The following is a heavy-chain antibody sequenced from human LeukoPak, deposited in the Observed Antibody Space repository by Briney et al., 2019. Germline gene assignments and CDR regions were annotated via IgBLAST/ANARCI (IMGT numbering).Heavy chain of an antibody. CDR3: KYCSSTSCRDY. CDR2: IYYSGST. V-gene: IGHV4-59*08. D-gene: IGHD2-2*01. CDR1: GGSIGSYY. Sequence: SETLSLTCTVSGGSIGSYYWSWIRQPPGKGLEWIGYIYYSGSTNYNPSLKSRVTISVDTSKNQFSLKLSSVTAADTAVYYCKYCSSTSCRDYWGQGTLVTVSS. J-gene: IGHJ4*02.